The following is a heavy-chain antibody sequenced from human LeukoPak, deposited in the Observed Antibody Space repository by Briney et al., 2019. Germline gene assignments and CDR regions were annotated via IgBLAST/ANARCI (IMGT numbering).Heavy chain of an antibody. D-gene: IGHD3-22*01. J-gene: IGHJ4*02. Sequence: GGSLRLSCAASGFTFSSYTMNWVRQPPGKGLEWVAVISYDGSNKYYADSVKGRFTISRDNSKNTLYLQMNSLRAEDTAVYYCARDMYYYDSSGYYFLIDYWGQGTLVTVSS. CDR2: ISYDGSNK. CDR3: ARDMYYYDSSGYYFLIDY. V-gene: IGHV3-30-3*01. CDR1: GFTFSSYT.